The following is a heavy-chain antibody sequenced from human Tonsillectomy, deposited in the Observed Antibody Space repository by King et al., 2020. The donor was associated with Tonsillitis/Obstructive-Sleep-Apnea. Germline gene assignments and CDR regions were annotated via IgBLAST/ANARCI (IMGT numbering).Heavy chain of an antibody. CDR1: GFTFGDYA. Sequence: EVQLVESGGGLVQPGRSLRLSCTASGFTFGDYAMSWVRQAPGKGLEWVGVIRSKAYGGTTEHAASVKGRFTVSRDDSKSIAYLQMNSLKTEDTAVYYCTRAMTTVTSVYGYWGQGTLVTVSS. CDR2: IRSKAYGGTT. D-gene: IGHD4-17*01. CDR3: TRAMTTVTSVYGY. J-gene: IGHJ4*02. V-gene: IGHV3-49*04.